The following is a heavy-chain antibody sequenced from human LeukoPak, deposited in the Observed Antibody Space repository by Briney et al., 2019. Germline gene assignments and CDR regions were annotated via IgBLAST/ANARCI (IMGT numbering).Heavy chain of an antibody. CDR3: TKVNSDLNGMDV. CDR2: ISSLSSYI. Sequence: PGGSLRLSCAASGFTFSSYAMSWVRQAPGKGLEWVSSISSLSSYIYYADSVKGRFTISRDNAKNSLYLQMNSLRAEDTAVYYCTKVNSDLNGMDVWGQGTTVTVSS. D-gene: IGHD2/OR15-2a*01. CDR1: GFTFSSYA. V-gene: IGHV3-21*06. J-gene: IGHJ6*02.